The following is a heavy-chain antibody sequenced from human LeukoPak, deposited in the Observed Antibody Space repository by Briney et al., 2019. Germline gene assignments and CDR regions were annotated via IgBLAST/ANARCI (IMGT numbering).Heavy chain of an antibody. CDR1: GGSISSYY. CDR2: IYYSGST. CDR3: ARHFNLYGSGSYFSHFDY. D-gene: IGHD3-10*01. Sequence: SETLSLTCTVSGGSISSYYWSWIRQPPGKGLEWIGYIYYSGSTNYNPSLKSRVTISVDTSKNQFSLKLSSVAAADTAVYYCARHFNLYGSGSYFSHFDYWGQGTLVTVSS. V-gene: IGHV4-59*08. J-gene: IGHJ4*02.